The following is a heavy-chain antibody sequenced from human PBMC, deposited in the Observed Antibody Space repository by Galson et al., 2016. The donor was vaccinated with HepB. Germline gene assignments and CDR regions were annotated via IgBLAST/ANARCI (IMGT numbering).Heavy chain of an antibody. J-gene: IGHJ4*02. CDR2: ESMDGRRK. CDR1: GFIFGGYG. Sequence: SLRLSCAGSGFIFGGYGMHWVRQAPGKGLEWVAAESMDGRRKFYADSVRGRFTISRDNSNNMLFLQMDSLRPDDTAVYYCAKRHEYCPPVGCSVDYWGQGTLVSVSS. D-gene: IGHD2/OR15-2a*01. CDR3: AKRHEYCPPVGCSVDY. V-gene: IGHV3-30*18.